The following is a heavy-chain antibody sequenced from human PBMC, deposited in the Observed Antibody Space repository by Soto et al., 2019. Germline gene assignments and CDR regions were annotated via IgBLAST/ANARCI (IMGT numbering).Heavy chain of an antibody. V-gene: IGHV4-31*03. D-gene: IGHD2-2*01. J-gene: IGHJ4*02. CDR3: AGTYSIVVVPAAISLFDY. CDR2: IYYSGST. Sequence: QVQLQESGPGLVKPSQTLSLTCTVSGGSISSGGYYWSWIRQHPGKGLEWIGYIYYSGSTYYNPSLKSRVTISEDTSKNQFSLKLSSVTAADTAVYYCAGTYSIVVVPAAISLFDYWGQGTLVTVSS. CDR1: GGSISSGGYY.